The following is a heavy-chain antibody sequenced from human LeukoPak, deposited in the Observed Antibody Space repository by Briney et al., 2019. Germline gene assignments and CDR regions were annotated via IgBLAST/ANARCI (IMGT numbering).Heavy chain of an antibody. V-gene: IGHV4-34*01. J-gene: IGHJ5*02. CDR3: ARDLCNSASCPNNWIDP. D-gene: IGHD2-2*01. Sequence: PSETLSLTCAVYGGSFSGYYWSWIRQPPGKGLEWIGEINHSGSTNYNPSLKSRVTISVDTSKNQFSLKLSSVTAADTAVYYCARDLCNSASCPNNWIDPRGQGTLVTVSS. CDR1: GGSFSGYY. CDR2: INHSGST.